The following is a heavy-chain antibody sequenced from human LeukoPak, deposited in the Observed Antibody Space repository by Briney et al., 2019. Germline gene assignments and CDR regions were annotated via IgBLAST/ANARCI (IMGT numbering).Heavy chain of an antibody. V-gene: IGHV3-33*06. CDR2: IWYGGSNK. CDR3: AKGVRGGLTGGYFDY. J-gene: IGHJ4*02. Sequence: PGRSLRLSCAASGFTFSSYGMHWVRQAPGKGLEWVAVIWYGGSNKYYADSVKGRFTISRDNSKNTLYLQMNSLRAEDTAVYYCAKGVRGGLTGGYFDYWGQGTLVTVSS. CDR1: GFTFSSYG. D-gene: IGHD3-16*01.